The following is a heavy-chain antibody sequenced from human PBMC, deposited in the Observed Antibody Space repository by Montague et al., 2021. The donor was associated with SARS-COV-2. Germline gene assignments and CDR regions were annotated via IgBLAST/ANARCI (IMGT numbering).Heavy chain of an antibody. V-gene: IGHV3-21*01. CDR2: YI. D-gene: IGHD6-13*01. CDR3: ARDDFRIAAAVFDY. Sequence: YIYYAASVKGRFTISRDNAKNSLYLQLNSLRAEDTAVYYYARDDFRIAAAVFDYWGQGTMVTGSS. J-gene: IGHJ4*02.